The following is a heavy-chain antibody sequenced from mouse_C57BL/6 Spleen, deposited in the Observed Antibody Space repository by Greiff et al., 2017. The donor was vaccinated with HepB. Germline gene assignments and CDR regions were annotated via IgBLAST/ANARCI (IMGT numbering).Heavy chain of an antibody. CDR3: ARNSPSLGQYYFDY. CDR1: GFSLTSYA. V-gene: IGHV2-9-1*01. Sequence: VKLMESGPGLVAPSQSLSITCTVSGFSLTSYAISWVRQPPGKGLEWLGVIWTGGGTNYNSALKSRLSISKDNSKSQVFLKMNSLQTDDTARYYCARNSPSLGQYYFDYWGQGTTLTVSS. CDR2: IWTGGGT. D-gene: IGHD4-1*01. J-gene: IGHJ2*01.